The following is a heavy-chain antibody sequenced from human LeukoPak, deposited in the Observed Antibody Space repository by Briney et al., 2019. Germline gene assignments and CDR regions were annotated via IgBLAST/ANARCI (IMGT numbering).Heavy chain of an antibody. V-gene: IGHV4-61*02. CDR1: GGSISSGVNY. J-gene: IGHJ4*02. D-gene: IGHD2-15*01. Sequence: SQTLSLTCTVSGGSISSGVNYWSWIRQPAGKGLEWIGRISTSGSTNYSPSLKSRVSISVDTSKNQFSLKLSSVTAADTAVYYCARDFRGRYCSGGRCYSEADYWGQGTLVTVSS. CDR2: ISTSGST. CDR3: ARDFRGRYCSGGRCYSEADY.